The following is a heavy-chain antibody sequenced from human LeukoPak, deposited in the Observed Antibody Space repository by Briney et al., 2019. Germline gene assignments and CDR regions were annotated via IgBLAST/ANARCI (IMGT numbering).Heavy chain of an antibody. J-gene: IGHJ4*02. CDR3: ARVVAFRSLYYFDY. Sequence: GGSLRLSCAASGFTFDDYGMSWVRQAPGKGLEWVSGINWNGGSTGYADSVKGRFTISRDNAKNSLYLQMNSLRAEDTALYYCARVVAFRSLYYFDYWGQGTLVTVSS. V-gene: IGHV3-20*04. CDR1: GFTFDDYG. D-gene: IGHD5-12*01. CDR2: INWNGGST.